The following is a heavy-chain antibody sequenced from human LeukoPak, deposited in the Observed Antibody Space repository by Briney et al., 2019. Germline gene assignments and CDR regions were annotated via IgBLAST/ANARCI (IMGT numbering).Heavy chain of an antibody. V-gene: IGHV1-69*10. J-gene: IGHJ4*02. D-gene: IGHD5-18*01. CDR2: IIPIFGIA. CDR3: ARGLRGYSYGYLDY. CDR1: GGTFSSYA. Sequence: ASVKVSCKASGGTFSSYAISWVRQAPGQGLEWMGGIIPIFGIANYAQKFQGRVTITADKSTSTAYMELSSLRSEDTAVYYCARGLRGYSYGYLDYWGQGTLVTVSS.